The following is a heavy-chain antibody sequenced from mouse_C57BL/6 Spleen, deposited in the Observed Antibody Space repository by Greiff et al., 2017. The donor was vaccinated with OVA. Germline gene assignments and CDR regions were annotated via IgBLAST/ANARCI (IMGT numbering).Heavy chain of an antibody. J-gene: IGHJ2*01. CDR2: INPNNGGT. CDR3: ARLGGDWDNY. D-gene: IGHD4-1*01. CDR1: GYTFTDYY. Sequence: EVQLQQSGPELVKPGASVKISCKASGYTFTDYYMNWVKQSHGKSLEWIGDINPNNGGTSYNQKFKGKATLTVDKSSSTAYMELRSLTSEDSAVYYCARLGGDWDNYWGQGTTLTVSS. V-gene: IGHV1-26*01.